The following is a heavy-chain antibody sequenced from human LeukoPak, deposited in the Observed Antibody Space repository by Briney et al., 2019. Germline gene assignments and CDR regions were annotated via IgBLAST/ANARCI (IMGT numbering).Heavy chain of an antibody. CDR1: GGSISSSSYY. CDR3: ARVRGPRPGSSSSWLLHCYMDV. D-gene: IGHD6-13*01. J-gene: IGHJ6*03. V-gene: IGHV4-39*07. Sequence: SETLSLTCTVSGGSISSSSYYWGWIRQPPGKGLEWIGSIYYSGSTYYNPSLKSRVTISVDTSKNQFSLKLSSVTAADTAVYYCARVRGPRPGSSSSWLLHCYMDVWGKGTTVTVSS. CDR2: IYYSGST.